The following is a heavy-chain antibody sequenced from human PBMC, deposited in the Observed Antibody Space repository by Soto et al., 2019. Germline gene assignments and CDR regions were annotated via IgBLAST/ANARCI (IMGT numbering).Heavy chain of an antibody. D-gene: IGHD6-6*01. Sequence: SQTLSHTCAISGDRVSSNRAAWNWIRQSPSIGLEWLGSTYYRSKWYNDYTGSVKSRITINPDTSKNKFTLQLNSVTPDDTAVYYCARDIAARPYFDYWGQGTLVTVSS. V-gene: IGHV6-1*01. J-gene: IGHJ4*02. CDR3: ARDIAARPYFDY. CDR2: TYYRSKWYN. CDR1: GDRVSSNRAA.